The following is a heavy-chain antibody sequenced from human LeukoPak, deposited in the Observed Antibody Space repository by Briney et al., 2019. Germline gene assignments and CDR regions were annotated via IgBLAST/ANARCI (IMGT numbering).Heavy chain of an antibody. J-gene: IGHJ5*02. V-gene: IGHV5-51*01. Sequence: PGESLQISCKGSGYSFTSYWIGWVRQMPGKGLEWMGIIYPGDSDTRYSPSFQGQVTISADKSISTAYLQWSSLKASDTAMYYCARQRYSSSWPNWFDPWGQGTLVTVSS. CDR3: ARQRYSSSWPNWFDP. D-gene: IGHD6-13*01. CDR1: GYSFTSYW. CDR2: IYPGDSDT.